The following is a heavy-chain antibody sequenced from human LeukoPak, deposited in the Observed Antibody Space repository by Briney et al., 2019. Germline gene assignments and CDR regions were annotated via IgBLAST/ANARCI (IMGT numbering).Heavy chain of an antibody. CDR2: IRPDGSEQ. V-gene: IGHV3-7*01. CDR3: AGRDSARNPWAY. CDR1: GFTFTNFW. Sequence: GGSLRLSCAASGFTFTNFWMNWIRRAPGRGLEWVANIRPDGSEQFYEDSVKGRFTISRDNAKNSVYLQMNSLRADDTAVYYCAGRDSARNPWAYWGQGTLVTVST. J-gene: IGHJ4*02. D-gene: IGHD4-11*01.